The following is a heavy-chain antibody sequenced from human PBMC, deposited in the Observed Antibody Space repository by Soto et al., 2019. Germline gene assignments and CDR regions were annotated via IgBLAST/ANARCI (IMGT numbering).Heavy chain of an antibody. CDR1: GGSFSGYY. J-gene: IGHJ1*01. D-gene: IGHD4-17*01. Sequence: PSETLSLTCAVYGGSFSGYYWSWIRQPPGKGLEWIGYIYYSGSTNYNPSLKSRVTISVDTSKNQFSLKLSSVTAADTAVYYCARDSATVTEYFQHWGQGTLVTVSS. CDR3: ARDSATVTEYFQH. V-gene: IGHV4-59*01. CDR2: IYYSGST.